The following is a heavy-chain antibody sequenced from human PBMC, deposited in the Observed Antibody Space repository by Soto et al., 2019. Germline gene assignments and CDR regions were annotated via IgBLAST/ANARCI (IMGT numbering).Heavy chain of an antibody. CDR1: GFTFSSYG. D-gene: IGHD1-20*01. V-gene: IGHV3-30*18. CDR2: LSYDGSNK. Sequence: QGQLVESGGGVVQPGRSLRLSCAASGFTFSSYGMHWVRQAPAKGLEWVAVLSYDGSNKYYADSVKGRFTISRENSKKALYLKVNSVRDEDTAVYYCEKGVSGIYYYSYGKDVWGQGTTVTGSS. J-gene: IGHJ6*02. CDR3: EKGVSGIYYYSYGKDV.